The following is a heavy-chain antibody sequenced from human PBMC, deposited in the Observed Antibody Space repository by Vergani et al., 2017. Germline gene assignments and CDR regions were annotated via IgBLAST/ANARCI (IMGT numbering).Heavy chain of an antibody. J-gene: IGHJ3*02. CDR3: ARARIAARPEDAFDI. D-gene: IGHD6-6*01. V-gene: IGHV4-59*01. CDR1: GGSISSYY. Sequence: QVQLQESGPGLVKPSETLSLTCTVSGGSISSYYWSWIRQPPGKGLEWIGYIYYSGSTNYNPSLKSRVTISVDTSKNQFSLTLSSVTAADTAVYYCARARIAARPEDAFDIWGQGTMVTVSS. CDR2: IYYSGST.